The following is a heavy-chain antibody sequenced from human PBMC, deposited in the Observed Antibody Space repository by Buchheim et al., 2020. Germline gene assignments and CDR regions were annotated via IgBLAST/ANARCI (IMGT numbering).Heavy chain of an antibody. CDR1: GFTFSSYS. CDR2: ISSSSSYI. Sequence: EVQLVESGGGLVKPGGSLRLSCAASGFTFSSYSMNWVRQAPGKGLEWVSSISSSSSYIYYADSVTGRFTISRDNAKHSLYLQMNSLRAEDTAVYYCASRICTSCYAVRDYYYFGMDVWGQGTT. J-gene: IGHJ6*02. V-gene: IGHV3-21*01. D-gene: IGHD2-2*01. CDR3: ASRICTSCYAVRDYYYFGMDV.